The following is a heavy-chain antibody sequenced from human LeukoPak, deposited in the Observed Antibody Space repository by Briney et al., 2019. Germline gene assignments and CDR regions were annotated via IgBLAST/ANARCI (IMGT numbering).Heavy chain of an antibody. Sequence: SETLSLTCAVSNGSFSGYYWTWLRQPTGKGLEWIGEIKNSGTAYYNPSLKSRVTISLDKSRNHFSLELSSMTAADTALYFCARGGTTYYSGSGSDPWGQGTLVTVSS. CDR2: IKNSGTA. CDR1: NGSFSGYY. D-gene: IGHD3-10*01. J-gene: IGHJ5*02. V-gene: IGHV4-34*01. CDR3: ARGGTTYYSGSGSDP.